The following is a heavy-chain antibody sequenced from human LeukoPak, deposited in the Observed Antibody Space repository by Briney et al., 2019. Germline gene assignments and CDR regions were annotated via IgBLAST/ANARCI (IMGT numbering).Heavy chain of an antibody. D-gene: IGHD6-6*01. CDR2: ISSNGGST. Sequence: PGGSLRLSCSASGFTFSSYAMHWVRQAPGKGLEYVSAISSNGGSTYYADSVKGRFTISRDNSKNTLYLQMGSLRAEDMAVYYCARDQVRYSSSPSTNYGMDVWGQGTTVTVSS. V-gene: IGHV3-64*02. CDR3: ARDQVRYSSSPSTNYGMDV. CDR1: GFTFSSYA. J-gene: IGHJ6*02.